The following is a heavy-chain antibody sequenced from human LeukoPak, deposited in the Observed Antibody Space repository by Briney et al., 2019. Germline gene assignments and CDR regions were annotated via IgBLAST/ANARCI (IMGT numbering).Heavy chain of an antibody. J-gene: IGHJ4*02. CDR1: GFTFSSYA. V-gene: IGHV3-74*01. CDR2: IKTDGSST. Sequence: GGFLRLSCAASGFTFSSYAMHWVRQDPGKGLVWVSRIKTDGSSTSYADSVKGRFTISRDNAKNTLYLQMNSLRAEDTAVYYCASRSLGYWGQGTLVTVSS. D-gene: IGHD3-16*01. CDR3: ASRSLGY.